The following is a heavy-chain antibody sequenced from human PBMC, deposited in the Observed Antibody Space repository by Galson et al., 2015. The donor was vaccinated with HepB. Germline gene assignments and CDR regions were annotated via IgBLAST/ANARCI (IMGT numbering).Heavy chain of an antibody. V-gene: IGHV1-18*01. D-gene: IGHD3-3*01. CDR2: ISAYNGNT. Sequence: SVKVSCKASGYTLTSYGISWVRQAPGQGLEWMGWISAYNGNTNYAQKLQGRVTMTTDTSTSTAYMELRSLRSDDAAVYYCARDLFDFWSGSSLGFDPWGQGTLVTVSS. CDR1: GYTLTSYG. J-gene: IGHJ5*02. CDR3: ARDLFDFWSGSSLGFDP.